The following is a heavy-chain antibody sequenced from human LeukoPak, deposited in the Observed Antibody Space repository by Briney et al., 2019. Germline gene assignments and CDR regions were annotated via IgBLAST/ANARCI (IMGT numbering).Heavy chain of an antibody. J-gene: IGHJ5*02. V-gene: IGHV4-30-4*01. D-gene: IGHD2-21*02. CDR2: IYYSGST. Sequence: PSETLSLTCTVSGGSISSGDYYWSWIRQPPGKGLEWIGYIYYSGSTYYNPSLKSRVTISVDTSKNQFSLKLSSVTAADTAVYYCAREAYCGGDCYSSGWFDPWGQGTLVTVSS. CDR3: AREAYCGGDCYSSGWFDP. CDR1: GGSISSGDYY.